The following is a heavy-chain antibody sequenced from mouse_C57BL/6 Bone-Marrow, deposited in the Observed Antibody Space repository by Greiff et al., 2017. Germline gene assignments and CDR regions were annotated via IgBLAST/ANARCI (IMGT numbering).Heavy chain of an antibody. CDR1: GYTFTDHT. V-gene: IGHV1-78*01. Sequence: QVQLQQSDAELVKPGASVTISCKVSGYTFTDHTIHWMKQRPEQGLEWIGYIYPRDGSTKYNAKFKGKATLTADKSSSTAYMQLNSLTSEDSAVYFCARPIYDGYYRYAMDYWGQGTSVTVSS. D-gene: IGHD2-3*01. CDR2: IYPRDGST. J-gene: IGHJ4*01. CDR3: ARPIYDGYYRYAMDY.